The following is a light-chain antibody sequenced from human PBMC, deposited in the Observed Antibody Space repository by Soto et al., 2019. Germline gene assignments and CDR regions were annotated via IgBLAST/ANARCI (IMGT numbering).Light chain of an antibody. CDR2: GTS. CDR1: QSVSSSY. V-gene: IGKV3-20*01. Sequence: DIVMTQSPDSLAVSPGERATLSCRASQSVSSSYLAWYQQKPGQAPRLLIHGTSSRATGIPDRFSGSGSGTDFTLTISSLEPEDFAVYYCQHFGSSLRTFGQGTKVDIK. J-gene: IGKJ1*01. CDR3: QHFGSSLRT.